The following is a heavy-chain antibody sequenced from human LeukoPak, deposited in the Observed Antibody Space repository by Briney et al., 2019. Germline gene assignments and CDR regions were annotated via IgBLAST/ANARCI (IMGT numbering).Heavy chain of an antibody. CDR1: GYTFTGYY. CDR3: AREGAEEWLAAAFDY. D-gene: IGHD6-19*01. J-gene: IGHJ4*02. CDR2: INPNSGGT. V-gene: IGHV1-2*02. Sequence: ASVKVSCNASGYTFTGYYMHWVRQAPGQGLEWMGWINPNSGGTNYAQKFQGRVTMTRDTSISTAYMELSRLRSDDTAVYYCAREGAEEWLAAAFDYWGQGTLVTVSS.